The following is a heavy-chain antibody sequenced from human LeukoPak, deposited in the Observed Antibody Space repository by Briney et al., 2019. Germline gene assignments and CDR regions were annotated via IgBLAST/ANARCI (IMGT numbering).Heavy chain of an antibody. D-gene: IGHD3-10*01. Sequence: GGSLRLSCAASGFTFSTYYMNWIRQAPEKGLEWVSSISSGSSYIYYADSVKGRFTISRDNAKNSLYLQMNTLRAEDTAVYYCARDPSYGSGSYYFDYWGQGTLVTVSS. CDR3: ARDPSYGSGSYYFDY. J-gene: IGHJ4*02. V-gene: IGHV3-21*01. CDR2: ISSGSSYI. CDR1: GFTFSTYY.